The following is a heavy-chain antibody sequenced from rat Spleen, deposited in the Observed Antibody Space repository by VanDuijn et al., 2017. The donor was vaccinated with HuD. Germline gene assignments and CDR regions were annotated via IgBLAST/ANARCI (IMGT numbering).Heavy chain of an antibody. J-gene: IGHJ1*01. CDR3: ARAGYLRDWYFDF. CDR1: GFTFSDYF. V-gene: IGHV5-29*01. CDR2: ISSDGSST. Sequence: EVQLVESGGGLVQPGGSLKLSCAASGFTFSDYFMAWVRQAPTKGLEWVATISSDGSSTYYRDSVKGRFTISRDNAERALSLQMDSLRSEDTATYHCARAGYLRDWYFDFWGPGTMVTVSS. D-gene: IGHD2-2*01.